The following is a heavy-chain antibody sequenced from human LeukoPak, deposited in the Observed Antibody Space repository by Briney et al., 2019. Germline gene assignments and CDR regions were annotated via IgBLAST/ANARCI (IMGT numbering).Heavy chain of an antibody. CDR2: IIPIFGTA. CDR3: ARGYSSSGYGDYFDY. J-gene: IGHJ4*02. CDR1: GGTFSSYA. V-gene: IGHV1-69*01. Sequence: VASVKVSCKASGGTFSSYAISWVRQAPGQGLEWMGEIIPIFGTANYAQKFQGRVTITADESTSTAYMELSSLGSEDTAVYYCARGYSSSGYGDYFDYWGQGTLVTVSS. D-gene: IGHD6-13*01.